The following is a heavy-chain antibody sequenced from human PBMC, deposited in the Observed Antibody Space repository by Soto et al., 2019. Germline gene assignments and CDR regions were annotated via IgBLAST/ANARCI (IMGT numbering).Heavy chain of an antibody. CDR3: ARGGVPAALGYYYMDV. V-gene: IGHV3-21*01. Sequence: GGSLRLSCAASGFTFSSYSMNWVRQAPGKGLEWVSSISSSSSYIYYADSVKGRFTISRDNAKNSLYLQMNSLRAEDTAVYYCARGGVPAALGYYYMDVWGKGTTVTVSS. J-gene: IGHJ6*03. CDR2: ISSSSSYI. CDR1: GFTFSSYS. D-gene: IGHD2-2*01.